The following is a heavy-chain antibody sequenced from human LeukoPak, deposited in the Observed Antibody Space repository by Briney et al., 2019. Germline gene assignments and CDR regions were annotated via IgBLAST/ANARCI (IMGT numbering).Heavy chain of an antibody. CDR2: ISYDGSNK. CDR1: GLTFSSYA. Sequence: RSLRLSCAASGLTFSSYAMHWVRQAPGKGLEWVAVISYDGSNKYYADSVKGRFTISRDNSKNTVYLQMNSLRAEDTALYYCTRGQTFDYWGQGTLVTVSS. V-gene: IGHV3-30-3*01. CDR3: TRGQTFDY. J-gene: IGHJ4*02.